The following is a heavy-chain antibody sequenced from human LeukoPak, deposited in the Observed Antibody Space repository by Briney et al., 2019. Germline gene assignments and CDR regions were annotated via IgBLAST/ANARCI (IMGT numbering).Heavy chain of an antibody. CDR1: GGSISSYY. V-gene: IGHV4-59*01. Sequence: KPSETLSLTCTVSGGSISSYYWSWIRQPPGKGLEWIGYIYYSGSTNYNPSLKSRVTISVDTSKNQFSLKLSSVTAADTAVYYRARGPRFIDYWGQGTLVTVSS. D-gene: IGHD3-3*01. J-gene: IGHJ4*02. CDR3: ARGPRFIDY. CDR2: IYYSGST.